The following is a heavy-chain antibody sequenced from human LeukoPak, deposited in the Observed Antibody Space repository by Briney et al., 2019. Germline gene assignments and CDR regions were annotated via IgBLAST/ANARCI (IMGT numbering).Heavy chain of an antibody. CDR2: ISWNSGSI. Sequence: PGGSLRLSCAASGFTFDDDAMHWVRQVPGKGLEWVSGISWNSGSIGYADSVKGRFTISRDNAKNSLYLQMNSLRAEDMALYYCAKDTLPGDSGSYPDAFDIWGHGTMVTVSS. CDR3: AKDTLPGDSGSYPDAFDI. J-gene: IGHJ3*02. D-gene: IGHD1-26*01. CDR1: GFTFDDDA. V-gene: IGHV3-9*03.